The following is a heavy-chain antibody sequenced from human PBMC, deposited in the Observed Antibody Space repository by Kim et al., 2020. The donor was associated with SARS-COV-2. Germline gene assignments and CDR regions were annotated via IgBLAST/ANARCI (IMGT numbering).Heavy chain of an antibody. CDR2: INHSGST. J-gene: IGHJ6*02. Sequence: SETLSLTCAVYGGSFSGYYWSWIRQPPGKGLEWIGEINHSGSTNYNPSLKSRVTISVDTSKNQFSLKLSSVTAADTAVYYCASLKGKQWLVQRGSNYYYGMDVWGQGTTVTVSS. D-gene: IGHD6-19*01. CDR3: ASLKGKQWLVQRGSNYYYGMDV. CDR1: GGSFSGYY. V-gene: IGHV4-34*01.